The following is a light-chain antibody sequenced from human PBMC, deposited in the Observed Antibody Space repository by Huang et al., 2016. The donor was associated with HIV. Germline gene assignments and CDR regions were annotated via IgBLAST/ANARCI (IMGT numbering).Light chain of an antibody. J-gene: IGKJ1*01. CDR1: QSLSSQ. CDR2: GVS. Sequence: EIVMTQSPATLSVSPGERVTLSCRASQSLSSQLAWYQQKRGQAPRRRIYGVSTRATDIPARFSGSGSGTDFTLTINSLQSEDFATYYCQQYNDWPLTFGQGTEVEIK. CDR3: QQYNDWPLT. V-gene: IGKV3-15*01.